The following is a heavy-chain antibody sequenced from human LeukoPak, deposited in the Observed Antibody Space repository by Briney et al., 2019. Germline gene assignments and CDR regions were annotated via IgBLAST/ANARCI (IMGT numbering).Heavy chain of an antibody. CDR2: IRYDGSKK. CDR1: GFSFNNYG. Sequence: PGGSLRLSCAAPGFSFNNYGMHWVRQAPGRGLEWVAFIRYDGSKKYYVDSVKGRFTISRDNSKNTLYLQVNSLRVEDTAVYYCAKDLCSSTSCYLDIWGQGAMVTVSS. J-gene: IGHJ3*02. V-gene: IGHV3-30*02. D-gene: IGHD2-2*01. CDR3: AKDLCSSTSCYLDI.